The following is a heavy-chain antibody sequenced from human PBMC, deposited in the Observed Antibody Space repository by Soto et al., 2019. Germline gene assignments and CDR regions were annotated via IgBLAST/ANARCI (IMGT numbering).Heavy chain of an antibody. CDR3: ARDPRGNWNPYYYYGMDV. D-gene: IGHD1-1*01. J-gene: IGHJ6*02. CDR1: GFTFSSYG. Sequence: QVQLVESGGGVVQPGRSLRLSCAASGFTFSSYGMHRVRQAPGKGLEWVAVIWYDGSNKYYADSVKGRFTISRDNSKNTLYLQMNSLRAEDTAVYYCARDPRGNWNPYYYYGMDVWGQGTTVTVSS. V-gene: IGHV3-33*01. CDR2: IWYDGSNK.